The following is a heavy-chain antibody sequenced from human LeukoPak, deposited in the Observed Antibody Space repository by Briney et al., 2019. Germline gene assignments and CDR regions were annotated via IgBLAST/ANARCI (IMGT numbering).Heavy chain of an antibody. CDR1: GFIFSDHW. V-gene: IGHV3-74*01. CDR2: INNDGSST. CDR3: VRERNNFWSGHHSIFDS. Sequence: GGSLRLSCAASGFIFSDHWMHWVRQAPGKGLVWLSRINNDGSSTIYADSVKGRFTFSRVNAENTLFLEMCSLRVEDTAVYYCVRERNNFWSGHHSIFDSWGQGTLVTVSS. J-gene: IGHJ4*02. D-gene: IGHD3-3*01.